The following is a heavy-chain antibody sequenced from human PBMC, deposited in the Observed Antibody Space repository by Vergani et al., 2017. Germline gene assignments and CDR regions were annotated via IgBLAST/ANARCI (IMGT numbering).Heavy chain of an antibody. V-gene: IGHV1-69*08. D-gene: IGHD5-24*01. J-gene: IGHJ4*02. CDR1: GGTFSSYT. Sequence: QVQLVQSGAEVKKPGSSVKVSCKASGGTFSSYTIIWVRQAPGQGLEWMGRIIPIFGTASYAQKFQGRVTITADESTSTAYMALSSLSFEDTAVYYCARGSYGDDNYDWGQGTLVTVSS. CDR2: IIPIFGTA. CDR3: ARGSYGDDNYD.